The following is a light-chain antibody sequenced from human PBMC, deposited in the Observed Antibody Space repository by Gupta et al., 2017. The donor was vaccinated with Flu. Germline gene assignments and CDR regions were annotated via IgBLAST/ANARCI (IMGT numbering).Light chain of an antibody. V-gene: IGLV1-40*01. CDR2: GNS. CDR3: QSYDSSLSPVV. Sequence: QSVLTQPPSVSGAPGQRVTISCTGSSSNIGAGYDVHWYQQLPGTAPKLLISGNSNRPSGVPDRFSGSKSGTSASLAITGLQAEDEADYYCQSYDSSLSPVVFGGGTKLTVL. J-gene: IGLJ2*01. CDR1: SSNIGAGYD.